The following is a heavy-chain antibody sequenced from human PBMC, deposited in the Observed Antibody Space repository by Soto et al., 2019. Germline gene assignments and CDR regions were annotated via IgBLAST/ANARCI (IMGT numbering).Heavy chain of an antibody. V-gene: IGHV4-4*07. J-gene: IGHJ5*02. CDR1: GGSISSYY. Sequence: SETLSLTCTVSGGSISSYYWSWIRQPAGKGLEWIGRIYTSGSTNHNPSLKSRVTMSVDTSKNQFSLKLSSVTAADTAVYYCARERGYYDFWSGYYANWFDPWGQGTLVTVSS. CDR3: ARERGYYDFWSGYYANWFDP. D-gene: IGHD3-3*01. CDR2: IYTSGST.